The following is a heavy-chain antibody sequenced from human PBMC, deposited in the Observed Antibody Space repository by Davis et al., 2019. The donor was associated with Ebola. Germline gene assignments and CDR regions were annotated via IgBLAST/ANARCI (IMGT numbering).Heavy chain of an antibody. CDR3: ARRGSNAVSDY. V-gene: IGHV5-51*01. CDR2: IFPGDSDT. Sequence: GESLKISCRASGYRFTSFWVAWVRQLPGKGLEWMGIIFPGDSDTRYSPSFQGQVTISADKSISTAYLQWSSLKASDTAMYYCARRGSNAVSDYWGQGTLVTVSS. J-gene: IGHJ4*02. D-gene: IGHD3-10*01. CDR1: GYRFTSFW.